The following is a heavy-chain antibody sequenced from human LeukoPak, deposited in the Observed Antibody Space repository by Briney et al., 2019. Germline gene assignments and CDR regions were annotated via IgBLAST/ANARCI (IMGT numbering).Heavy chain of an antibody. Sequence: AGGSLRLSCAASGFASSNYAMSWVRQAPGKGLEWVSEINGSGDSTYYADSVKGRSTISRDNSKNTLYLQMSSLRAEDTAVYYCVKVPSGVGYCSSTSCYDAFDIWGQGTMVTVSS. D-gene: IGHD2-2*01. J-gene: IGHJ3*02. V-gene: IGHV3-23*01. CDR1: GFASSNYA. CDR2: INGSGDST. CDR3: VKVPSGVGYCSSTSCYDAFDI.